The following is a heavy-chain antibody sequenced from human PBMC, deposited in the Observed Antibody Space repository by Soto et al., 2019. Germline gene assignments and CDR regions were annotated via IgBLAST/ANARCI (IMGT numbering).Heavy chain of an antibody. CDR1: GFTVSSDY. CDR3: ARDGPNCGGDCYLHFDY. D-gene: IGHD2-21*02. V-gene: IGHV3-53*01. Sequence: PGGSLRLSCAASGFTVSSDYMSWVRQAPGKGLEWVSVIYSGGSTYYADSVKGRFTISRDNSKNTLYLQMNSLRAEDTAVYYCARDGPNCGGDCYLHFDYWGQGTLVTVSS. CDR2: IYSGGST. J-gene: IGHJ4*02.